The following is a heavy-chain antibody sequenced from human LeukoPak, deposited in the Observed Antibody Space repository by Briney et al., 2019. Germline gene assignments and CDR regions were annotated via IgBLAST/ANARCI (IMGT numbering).Heavy chain of an antibody. J-gene: IGHJ4*02. CDR1: GFTFTNYW. Sequence: AGGSLRLSCAVSGFTFTNYWMSWARQSPGKGLEWVANIKQDGSEKYYVDSVKGRFTISRDNAKNSLYLQMNSLRAEDTAVYYCARAPIMITFGGVIEYYFDYWGQGTLVTVSS. CDR2: IKQDGSEK. D-gene: IGHD3-16*02. CDR3: ARAPIMITFGGVIEYYFDY. V-gene: IGHV3-7*01.